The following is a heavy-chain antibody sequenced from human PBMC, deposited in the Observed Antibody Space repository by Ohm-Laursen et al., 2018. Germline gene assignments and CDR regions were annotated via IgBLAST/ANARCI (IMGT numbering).Heavy chain of an antibody. D-gene: IGHD6-6*01. CDR1: GFTFSTYA. CDR2: ISGSGTNT. Sequence: SLRLSCTASGFTFSTYAMSWVRQAPGKGLEWVSAISGSGTNTYYADSVKGRFTISRDNSKNTLYLQMNSLRAEDTAVYYCAKQTVRYFDYWGQGTLVTVSS. CDR3: AKQTVRYFDY. J-gene: IGHJ4*02. V-gene: IGHV3-23*01.